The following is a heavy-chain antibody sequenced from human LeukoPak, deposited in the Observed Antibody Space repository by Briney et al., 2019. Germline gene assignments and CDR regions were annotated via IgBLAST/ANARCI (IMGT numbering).Heavy chain of an antibody. CDR3: ARDLSAMVSFDY. D-gene: IGHD5-18*01. J-gene: IGHJ4*02. V-gene: IGHV1-46*01. CDR1: GYTFTSYY. Sequence: ASVKVSFKASGYTFTSYYMHWVRQAPGQGLEWMGIINPSGGTTSYAQKFQGRVTMTRDTSTSTVYMELSSLRSEDTAEYYCARDLSAMVSFDYWGQGTLVTVSS. CDR2: INPSGGTT.